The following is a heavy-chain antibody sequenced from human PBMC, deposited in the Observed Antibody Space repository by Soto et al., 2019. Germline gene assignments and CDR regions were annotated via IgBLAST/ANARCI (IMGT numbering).Heavy chain of an antibody. V-gene: IGHV4-4*02. CDR1: GGSISSSNW. Sequence: QVQLQESGPGLVKPSGTLSLTCAVSGGSISSSNWWSWVRQPPGKGLEWIGEIYHSGSTNYNPSLKSRVTISVDKSKNQFSLKLSSVTAADTAVYYCARDSRRVRGVIIYYYGMDVWGQGTTVTVSS. CDR2: IYHSGST. CDR3: ARDSRRVRGVIIYYYGMDV. D-gene: IGHD3-10*01. J-gene: IGHJ6*02.